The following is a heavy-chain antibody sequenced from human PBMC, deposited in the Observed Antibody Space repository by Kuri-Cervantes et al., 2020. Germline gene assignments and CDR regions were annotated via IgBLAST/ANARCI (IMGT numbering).Heavy chain of an antibody. Sequence: SLKISCAASGFTFDEYAMHWVRQAPGKGLEWVSGISWNGGSIGYADSAKGRFTISRDNAKNSLYLQMNSLRAEDTALYYCARMFPTAFCGGDCYFDFWGQGTLVTVSS. CDR2: ISWNGGSI. V-gene: IGHV3-9*01. CDR1: GFTFDEYA. D-gene: IGHD2-21*02. CDR3: ARMFPTAFCGGDCYFDF. J-gene: IGHJ4*02.